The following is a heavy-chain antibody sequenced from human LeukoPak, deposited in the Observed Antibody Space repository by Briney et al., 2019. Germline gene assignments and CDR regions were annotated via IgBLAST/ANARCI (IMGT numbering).Heavy chain of an antibody. D-gene: IGHD4-17*01. J-gene: IGHJ3*02. V-gene: IGHV4-59*11. CDR2: ISYIGST. Sequence: SQTLSLTCTVSDDSFSSHYWTWIRQPPGKGLEWIGYISYIGSTNYNPSLKSRVTISIDTSKNQFSLKLSSVTAADTAVYYCARDLVTVTKGFDIWGQGTMVSVSS. CDR1: DDSFSSHY. CDR3: ARDLVTVTKGFDI.